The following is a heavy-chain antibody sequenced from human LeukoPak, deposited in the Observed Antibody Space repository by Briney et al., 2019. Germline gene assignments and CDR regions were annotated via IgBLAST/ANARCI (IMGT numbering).Heavy chain of an antibody. CDR3: AGGTGGWYFDL. J-gene: IGHJ2*01. Sequence: KPSETLSLTCTASGGSISSYYWSWIRQPPGKGLEWIGYIYYSGSTNYNPSLKSRVTISIDTSKNQFSLKLTSVTAADTAVYYCAGGTGGWYFDLWGRGTLVTVSS. CDR1: GGSISSYY. D-gene: IGHD1/OR15-1a*01. CDR2: IYYSGST. V-gene: IGHV4-59*01.